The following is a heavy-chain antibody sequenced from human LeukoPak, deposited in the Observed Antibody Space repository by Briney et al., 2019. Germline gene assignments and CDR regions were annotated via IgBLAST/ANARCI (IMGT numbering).Heavy chain of an antibody. J-gene: IGHJ4*02. V-gene: IGHV1-2*02. Sequence: ASVKVSCKASGYTFTDYYIHWVRQAPGQGLEWMGWINPNSGGTNYVQKFQGRVTMTRDTPISTAYMELSRLRSDDTAVYYCARGSGGYPYYFDYWGQGTLVTVSS. CDR1: GYTFTDYY. CDR3: ARGSGGYPYYFDY. D-gene: IGHD1-26*01. CDR2: INPNSGGT.